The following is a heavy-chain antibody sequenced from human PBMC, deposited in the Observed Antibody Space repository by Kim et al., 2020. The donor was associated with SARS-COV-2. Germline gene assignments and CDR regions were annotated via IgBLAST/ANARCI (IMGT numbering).Heavy chain of an antibody. D-gene: IGHD6-13*01. V-gene: IGHV4-61*01. CDR3: ARVMSEIAAAGNAGYWFDP. CDR2: IYYSGST. J-gene: IGHJ5*02. Sequence: SETLSLTCTVSGGSVSSGSYYWSWIRQPPGKGLEWIGYIYYSGSTNYNPSLKSRVTISVDTSKNQFSLKLSSVTAADTAVYYCARVMSEIAAAGNAGYWFDPWGQGTLVTVSS. CDR1: GGSVSSGSYY.